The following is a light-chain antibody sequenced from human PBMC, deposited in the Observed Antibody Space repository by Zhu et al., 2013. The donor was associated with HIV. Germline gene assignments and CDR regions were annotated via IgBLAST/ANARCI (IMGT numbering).Light chain of an antibody. Sequence: QSALTQPASVSGSPGQSITISCTGTSSDVGGYNYVSWYQQHPGKAPKLMIYEVSNRPSGVPDRFSGSKTGTSASLAITGLQAEDEADYYCQSYDNNLSGFVVFGGGTRLTVL. J-gene: IGLJ3*02. CDR3: QSYDNNLSGFVV. CDR2: EVS. CDR1: SSDVGGYNY. V-gene: IGLV2-14*01.